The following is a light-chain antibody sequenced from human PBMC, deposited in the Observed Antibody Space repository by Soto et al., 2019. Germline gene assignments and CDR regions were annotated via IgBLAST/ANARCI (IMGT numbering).Light chain of an antibody. CDR2: KAS. CDR1: QSISSW. CDR3: QKYNSAPRT. V-gene: IGKV1-5*03. Sequence: DIQMTQSPSTLSASVGDRVTITCRASQSISSWLAWYQHKPGKAPKLLIYKASSLESGVPSRFSGSGSGTEFTLTISSLQSEDVATYYCQKYNSAPRTFGQGTKVDIK. J-gene: IGKJ1*01.